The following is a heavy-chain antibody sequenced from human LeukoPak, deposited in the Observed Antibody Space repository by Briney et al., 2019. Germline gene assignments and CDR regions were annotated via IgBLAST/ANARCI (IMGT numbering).Heavy chain of an antibody. CDR1: GFTFSSYE. J-gene: IGHJ4*02. V-gene: IGHV3-30*02. CDR3: ARGKTTVYCGGDCYAFDY. Sequence: GGSLRLSCAASGFTFSSYEMNWVRQAPGKGLEWVAFIRYDGSNEYYADSVKGRFTIYRDNSKNTLYLQMNSLRTEDTAVYYCARGKTTVYCGGDCYAFDYWGQGSLVTVSS. D-gene: IGHD2-21*02. CDR2: IRYDGSNE.